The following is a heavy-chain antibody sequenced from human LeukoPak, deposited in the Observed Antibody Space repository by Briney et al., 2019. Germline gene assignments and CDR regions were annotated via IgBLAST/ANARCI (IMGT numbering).Heavy chain of an antibody. CDR3: AREPYSNYERGLDY. Sequence: SETLSLTCTVSGGSISSGSYYWSWIRQPAGKGLEWIGRIYTSGSTNYNPSLKSRVTISVDTSKNQFSLKLSSVTAADTAVYYCAREPYSNYERGLDYWGQGTLVTVSS. D-gene: IGHD4-11*01. CDR2: IYTSGST. CDR1: GGSISSGSYY. V-gene: IGHV4-61*02. J-gene: IGHJ4*02.